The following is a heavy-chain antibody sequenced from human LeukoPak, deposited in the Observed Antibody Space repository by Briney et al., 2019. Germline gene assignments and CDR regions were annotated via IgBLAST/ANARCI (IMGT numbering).Heavy chain of an antibody. Sequence: PGRSLRLSCAGSGFTFGDFPMTWVRQAPGKGLEWVGYIRAKAYGGTTEYAASVKGRFTISRDDSKRIAFLRMNSLQTLDTAIYYCTRGSGRFEYWGQGVLVTVSS. CDR2: IRAKAYGGTT. V-gene: IGHV3-49*04. CDR3: TRGSGRFEY. CDR1: GFTFGDFP. J-gene: IGHJ4*02. D-gene: IGHD2-15*01.